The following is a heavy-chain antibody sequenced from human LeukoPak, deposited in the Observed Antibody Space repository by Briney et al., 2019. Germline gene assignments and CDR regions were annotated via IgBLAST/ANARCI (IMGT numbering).Heavy chain of an antibody. CDR2: IYTSGST. D-gene: IGHD6-13*01. V-gene: IGHV4-61*02. Sequence: PSETLSLTCTVSGGSISSGSYYWSWIRQPAGKGLEWIGRIYTSGSTNYNPSLKSRVTISVDTSKNQFSLKLGSVTAADTAVYYCARVLAAAGTGFDYWGQGTLVTVSS. J-gene: IGHJ4*02. CDR1: GGSISSGSYY. CDR3: ARVLAAAGTGFDY.